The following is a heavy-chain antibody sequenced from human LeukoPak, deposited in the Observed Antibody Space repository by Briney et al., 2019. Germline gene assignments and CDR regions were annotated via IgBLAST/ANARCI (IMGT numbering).Heavy chain of an antibody. D-gene: IGHD4-17*01. Sequence: PSGTLSLTCAVSGGSISSSNWWSWVRQPPGKGLEWTGEIYHSGSTSYNPSLKSRVTISVDKSKNQFSLKLSSVTAADTAVYYCSATVTTGGHYFDYWGQGTLVTVSS. CDR2: IYHSGST. CDR3: SATVTTGGHYFDY. CDR1: GGSISSSNW. V-gene: IGHV4-4*02. J-gene: IGHJ4*02.